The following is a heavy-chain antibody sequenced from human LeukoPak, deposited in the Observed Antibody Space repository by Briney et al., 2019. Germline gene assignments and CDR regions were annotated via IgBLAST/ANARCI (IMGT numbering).Heavy chain of an antibody. CDR1: GFTFSNYG. CDR2: ISSSSSHI. D-gene: IGHD2-2*02. J-gene: IGHJ4*02. V-gene: IGHV3-21*01. CDR3: ARSPSCSSASCYTNY. Sequence: GGSLRLSCAASGFTFSNYGMNWVRQAPGRGLEWVASISSSSSHIYYADSVKGRFAISRDNAKNSLYLQMNSLRAEDTAVYYCARSPSCSSASCYTNYWGQGTLVTVSS.